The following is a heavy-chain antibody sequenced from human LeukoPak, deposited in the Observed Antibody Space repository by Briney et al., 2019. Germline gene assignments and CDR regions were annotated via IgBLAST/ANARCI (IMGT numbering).Heavy chain of an antibody. CDR3: ASGEGSIAAR. V-gene: IGHV1-69*05. Sequence: SVKVSCKASGGTFSSYAISWVRQAPGQGLEWMGRIIPISGTANYAQKFQGRVTITTDESTSTAYMELSSLRSEDTAVYYCASGEGSIAARWGQGTLVTVSS. D-gene: IGHD6-6*01. J-gene: IGHJ4*02. CDR1: GGTFSSYA. CDR2: IIPISGTA.